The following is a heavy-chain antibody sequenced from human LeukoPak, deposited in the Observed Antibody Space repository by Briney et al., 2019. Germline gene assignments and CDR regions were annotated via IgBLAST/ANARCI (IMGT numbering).Heavy chain of an antibody. D-gene: IGHD4-17*01. J-gene: IGHJ4*02. CDR1: GYSFTGHY. CDR2: INPSSGT. Sequence: ASVKVSCKASGYSFTGHYMHWVRQAPGQGLEWMGWINPSSGTNYAQKFQGRVTMTRDTSITTAYMGLSWLRSDDTAVYYCARGKMNGDDFDYWGQGTLVTVSS. V-gene: IGHV1-2*02. CDR3: ARGKMNGDDFDY.